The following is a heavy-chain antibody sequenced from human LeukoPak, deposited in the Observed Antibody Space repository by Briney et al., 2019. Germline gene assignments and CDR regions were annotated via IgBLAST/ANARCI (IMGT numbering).Heavy chain of an antibody. Sequence: ASVKVSCKASGYTFTGYYMHWVRQAPGQGLEWMGWINPNSGGTNYAQKLQGRVTMTTDTSTSTAYMELRSLRSDDTAVYYCARDAALSYDYDSSGYYSAYWGQGTLVTVSS. CDR1: GYTFTGYY. CDR3: ARDAALSYDYDSSGYYSAY. V-gene: IGHV1-2*02. J-gene: IGHJ4*02. D-gene: IGHD3-22*01. CDR2: INPNSGGT.